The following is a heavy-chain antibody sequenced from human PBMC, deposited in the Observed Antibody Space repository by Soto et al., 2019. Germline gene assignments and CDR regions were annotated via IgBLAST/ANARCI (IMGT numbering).Heavy chain of an antibody. CDR1: GGTFGSYA. Sequence: QVQLVQSGAEVKKPGSSVKVSCKASGGTFGSYAISWVRQAPGQGLEWMGGIIPITATANYTQKFQGRDTITADESTSTDSMQLSSQRSEDTAVYYCARSQGSSTSLEIYYYYYYGMDVWGQGTTVTVSS. D-gene: IGHD2-2*01. V-gene: IGHV1-69*01. CDR2: IIPITATA. CDR3: ARSQGSSTSLEIYYYYYYGMDV. J-gene: IGHJ6*02.